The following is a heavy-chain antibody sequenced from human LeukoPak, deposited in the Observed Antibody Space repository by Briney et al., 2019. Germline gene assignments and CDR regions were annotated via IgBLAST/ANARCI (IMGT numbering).Heavy chain of an antibody. CDR3: ARADYYCSSTSCGFDY. CDR1: GFTFSSYW. J-gene: IGHJ4*02. V-gene: IGHV3-74*01. D-gene: IGHD2-2*01. CDR2: INSDGSST. Sequence: GGSLRLSCAASGFTFSSYWMHWVRHAPGKGLVWVSRINSDGSSTSYADSVEGRFTISRDNAKNTLYLQVNSLRAEDTAVYYCARADYYCSSTSCGFDYWGQGTLVTVSS.